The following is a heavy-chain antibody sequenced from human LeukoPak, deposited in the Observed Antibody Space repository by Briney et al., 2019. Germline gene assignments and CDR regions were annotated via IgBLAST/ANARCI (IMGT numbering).Heavy chain of an antibody. CDR1: GFMFSNYA. CDR2: IRSDGGST. Sequence: PGGSLRLSCSASGFMFSNYAMHWVRQAPGKGLEYVSAIRSDGGSTYYADSVKGRFTISRDNSKNTLYLQMSSLRAEDTAVYYCVRRYGSYDYWGQGTLVTVSS. CDR3: VRRYGSYDY. D-gene: IGHD2-15*01. J-gene: IGHJ4*02. V-gene: IGHV3-64D*09.